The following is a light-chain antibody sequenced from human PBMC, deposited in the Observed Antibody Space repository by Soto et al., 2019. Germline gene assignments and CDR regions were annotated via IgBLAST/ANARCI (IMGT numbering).Light chain of an antibody. CDR3: LQHTNYPLT. CDR2: AAS. V-gene: IGKV1-17*01. Sequence: DIQMTQSPSSLSASVGDRVTITCRASQGIRSDLGWYQQKPGKAPKRLIYAASSLQGGVPSRFSGSGSGTEFTLTLSSLQPEDSATYYCLQHTNYPLTFGQGTKVEIK. J-gene: IGKJ1*01. CDR1: QGIRSD.